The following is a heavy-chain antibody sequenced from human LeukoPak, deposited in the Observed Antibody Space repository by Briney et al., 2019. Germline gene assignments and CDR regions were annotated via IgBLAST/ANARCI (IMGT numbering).Heavy chain of an antibody. CDR1: GGSISDYY. D-gene: IGHD3-16*01. V-gene: IGHV4-59*01. J-gene: IGHJ4*02. Sequence: SETLSLTCTVSGGSISDYYRGWIRQPPGKGLEWIGYFYNSGSSTYNPSLKSRVTISADTSKNQLSLKLNSVTAADTAVYYCTRGAGWLINYWGQGILVTVSS. CDR2: FYNSGSS. CDR3: TRGAGWLINY.